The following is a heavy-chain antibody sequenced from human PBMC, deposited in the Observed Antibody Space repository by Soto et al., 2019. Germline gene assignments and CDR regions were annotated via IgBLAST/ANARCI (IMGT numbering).Heavy chain of an antibody. J-gene: IGHJ6*02. Sequence: ASVKVSCKASGYTFTSYGISWVRQAPGQGLEWMGWISAYNGNTNYAQKLQGRVTMTTDTSTSTAYMELRRLRSDDTAVYYCARDSYYDFWSGYPPNYGMDVWG. V-gene: IGHV1-18*01. CDR3: ARDSYYDFWSGYPPNYGMDV. D-gene: IGHD3-3*01. CDR1: GYTFTSYG. CDR2: ISAYNGNT.